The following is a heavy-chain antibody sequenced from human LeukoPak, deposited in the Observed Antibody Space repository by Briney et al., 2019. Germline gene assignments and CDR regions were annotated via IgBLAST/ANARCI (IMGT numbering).Heavy chain of an antibody. CDR3: ARDFMDFDPNDY. CDR1: GYTFTSYG. Sequence: ASVKVSCKASGYTFTSYGISWVRQAPGQGLEWMGWISAYNGNTNYAQKLQGRVTMTTDTSTSTAYMELRNLRSDDTAVNYCARDFMDFDPNDYWGQGTLVTVSS. J-gene: IGHJ4*02. D-gene: IGHD3-9*01. V-gene: IGHV1-18*01. CDR2: ISAYNGNT.